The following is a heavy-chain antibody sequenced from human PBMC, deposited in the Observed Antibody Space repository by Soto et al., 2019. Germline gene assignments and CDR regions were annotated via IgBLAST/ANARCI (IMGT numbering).Heavy chain of an antibody. Sequence: GGSLRLSCAASGFTFSSYGMHWVRQAPGKGLEWVAVISYDGSNKYYADSVKGRFTISRDNSKNTLYLQMNSLRAEDTAVYYCASHGYCSGGSCRRTPDYWGQGTLVTVSS. J-gene: IGHJ4*02. CDR3: ASHGYCSGGSCRRTPDY. CDR2: ISYDGSNK. V-gene: IGHV3-30*03. CDR1: GFTFSSYG. D-gene: IGHD2-15*01.